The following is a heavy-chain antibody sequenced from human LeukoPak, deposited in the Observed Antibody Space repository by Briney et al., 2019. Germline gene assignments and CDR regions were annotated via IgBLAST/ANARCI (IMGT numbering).Heavy chain of an antibody. D-gene: IGHD5-18*01. CDR2: IYHSGGT. CDR1: GASMYSGGYS. V-gene: IGHV4-30-2*01. CDR3: ARVGRYGSTQYYFDY. Sequence: SQTLSLTCAVSGASMYSGGYSWIWIRQPPGKGLEWIGYIYHSGGTYYNPSRKSRVTISADRSKNQFSLKLTSVTAADTGVYYCARVGRYGSTQYYFDYWGQGTLVTVSS. J-gene: IGHJ4*02.